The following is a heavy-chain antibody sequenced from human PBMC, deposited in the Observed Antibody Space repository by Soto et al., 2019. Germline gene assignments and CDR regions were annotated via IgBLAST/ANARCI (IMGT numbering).Heavy chain of an antibody. V-gene: IGHV1-69*13. CDR2: IIPIFGTA. J-gene: IGHJ5*02. CDR3: ARDLEIFGVVMGIDP. CDR1: GGTFSSYA. D-gene: IGHD3-3*01. Sequence: SVKGSCKASGGTFSSYAISWVRQAPGQGLEWMGGIIPIFGTANYAQKFQGRVTITADESTSTAYMELSSLRSEDTAVYYCARDLEIFGVVMGIDPWGQGTLVTSPQ.